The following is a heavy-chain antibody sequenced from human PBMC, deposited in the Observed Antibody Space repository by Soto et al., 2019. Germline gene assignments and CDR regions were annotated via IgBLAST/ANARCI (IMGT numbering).Heavy chain of an antibody. V-gene: IGHV4-31*03. Sequence: LSLTFTVSVGSISSGGYYWSWIRQHPGKGLEWIGYIYYSGSTYYNPSLKSRVTISVDTSKNQFSLKLSSVTAADTAVYYCARGIAGGYYYGMDVWGQGTTVTVYS. CDR1: VGSISSGGYY. CDR3: ARGIAGGYYYGMDV. CDR2: IYYSGST. D-gene: IGHD3-10*01. J-gene: IGHJ6*02.